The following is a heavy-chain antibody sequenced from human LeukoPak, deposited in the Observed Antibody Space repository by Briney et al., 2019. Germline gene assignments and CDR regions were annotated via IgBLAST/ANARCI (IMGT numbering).Heavy chain of an antibody. CDR2: IIPIFGTA. CDR1: GGTFSIYA. J-gene: IGHJ4*02. Sequence: VKXXXKAXGGTFSIYAISWVRQAPGQGLEWMGGIIPIFGTANYAQKFQGRVTITADESTSTAYMELSSLRSEDTAVYYCARGRLVRGVIEFDYWGQGTLVTVSS. D-gene: IGHD3-10*01. CDR3: ARGRLVRGVIEFDY. V-gene: IGHV1-69*01.